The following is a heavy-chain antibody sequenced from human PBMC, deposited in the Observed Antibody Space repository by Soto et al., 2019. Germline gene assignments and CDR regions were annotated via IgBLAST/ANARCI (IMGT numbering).Heavy chain of an antibody. V-gene: IGHV4-39*01. CDR3: ARPLLMTADYYYGTDV. J-gene: IGHJ6*02. CDR1: GASISTIHSY. Sequence: TVSLTCTVSGASISTIHSYWGWIRHPPGRGLEWIGSISYSGSTYYNPSFKSRVTISLDTSNAQFSLRLSSVTAADTAVYFCARPLLMTADYYYGTDVWGRGTSVTVSS. CDR2: ISYSGST. D-gene: IGHD2-15*01.